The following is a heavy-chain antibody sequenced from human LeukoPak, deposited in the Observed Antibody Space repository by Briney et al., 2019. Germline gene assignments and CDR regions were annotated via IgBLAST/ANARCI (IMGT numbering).Heavy chain of an antibody. D-gene: IGHD3-3*01. CDR1: GGSFSGYY. J-gene: IGHJ5*02. CDR3: ARGPGILPPWFDA. Sequence: PSETLSLTCAVYGGSFSGYYRSWIRQPPGKGLEWIGEINHSGSTNYNPSLKSRVTVSEDKSENVLSLKMTSVTAADTADYYCARGPGILPPWFDAWGQGILVTVAS. CDR2: INHSGST. V-gene: IGHV4-34*01.